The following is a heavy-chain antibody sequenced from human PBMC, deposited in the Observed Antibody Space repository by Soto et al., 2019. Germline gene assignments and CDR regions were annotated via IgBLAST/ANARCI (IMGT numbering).Heavy chain of an antibody. D-gene: IGHD1-7*01. Sequence: ASVKVSCKASGGTFSSYAISWVRQAPGQGLEWMGGIIPIFGTANYAQKFQGRVTITADESTSTAYMELSSLRSEDTAVYYCAREKSWNYPSYYYGMDVWGQGTTVTVSS. CDR1: GGTFSSYA. CDR2: IIPIFGTA. J-gene: IGHJ6*02. CDR3: AREKSWNYPSYYYGMDV. V-gene: IGHV1-69*13.